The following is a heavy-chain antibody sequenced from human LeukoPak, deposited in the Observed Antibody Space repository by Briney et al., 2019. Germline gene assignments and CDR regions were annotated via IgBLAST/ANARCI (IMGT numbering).Heavy chain of an antibody. CDR2: IYTSGST. D-gene: IGHD3-9*01. J-gene: IGHJ4*02. Sequence: SQTLSLTCTVSGGSISSGSYYWSWIRQPAGKGLEWIGRIYTSGSTNYNPSLKSRVTISVDTSKNQFSLKLSSVTAADTAVYYCARGYFDWLSTYFDYWGQGTLVTVS. CDR1: GGSISSGSYY. V-gene: IGHV4-61*02. CDR3: ARGYFDWLSTYFDY.